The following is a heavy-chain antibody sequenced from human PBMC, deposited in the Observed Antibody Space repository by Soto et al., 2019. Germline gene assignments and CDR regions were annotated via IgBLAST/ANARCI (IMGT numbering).Heavy chain of an antibody. CDR3: VSQATGWYPDY. V-gene: IGHV4-4*02. J-gene: IGHJ4*02. Sequence: SETLSLTCAVSGGSISSSNWWSWVRQPPGKGLEWIGEIYHSGSTNYNPSLKSRVTISVDKSKNQFSLKLTSVTAADTAVYYCVSQATGWYPDYSGQGTLVTVSS. CDR1: GGSISSSNW. CDR2: IYHSGST. D-gene: IGHD6-19*01.